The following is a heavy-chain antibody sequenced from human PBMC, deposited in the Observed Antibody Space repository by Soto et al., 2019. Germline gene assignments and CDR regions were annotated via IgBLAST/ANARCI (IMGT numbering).Heavy chain of an antibody. CDR3: ARESPPYCSGGSCYSYYYGMDV. V-gene: IGHV1-8*01. Sequence: ASVKVSCKASGYTFTSYDINWVRQATGQGLEWMGWMNPNSGNTGYAQKFQGRVTMTRNTSISTAYMGLSSLRSEDTAVYYCARESPPYCSGGSCYSYYYGMDVWGQGTTVTVSS. D-gene: IGHD2-15*01. J-gene: IGHJ6*02. CDR1: GYTFTSYD. CDR2: MNPNSGNT.